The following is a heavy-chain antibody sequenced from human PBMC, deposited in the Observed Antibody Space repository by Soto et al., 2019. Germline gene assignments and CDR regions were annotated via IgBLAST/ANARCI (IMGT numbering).Heavy chain of an antibody. D-gene: IGHD3-10*01. CDR2: IYYSGST. J-gene: IGHJ6*03. V-gene: IGHV4-59*08. CDR1: GGSISSYY. CDR3: ARHTTMVRGSDYYYYMDV. Sequence: NPSETLSLTCTVSGGSISSYYWSWIRQPPGKGLEWIGYIYYSGSTNYNPSLKSRVTISVDTSKNQFSLKLSSVTAADTAVYYCARHTTMVRGSDYYYYMDVWGKGTTVTVSS.